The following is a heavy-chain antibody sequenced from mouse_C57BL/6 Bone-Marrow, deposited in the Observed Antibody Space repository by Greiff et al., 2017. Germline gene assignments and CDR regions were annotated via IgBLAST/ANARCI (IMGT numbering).Heavy chain of an antibody. Sequence: VQLQQPGAELVKPGASVKMSCKASGYTFTSYWITWVKQRPGQGLEWIGDIYPGSGSTNYNEKFKSKATLTVDTSSSTAYMQLSSLTSEDSAVYYCARRPLTTVTPYFDYWGQGTTLTVSS. D-gene: IGHD1-1*01. CDR1: GYTFTSYW. V-gene: IGHV1-55*01. CDR3: ARRPLTTVTPYFDY. J-gene: IGHJ2*01. CDR2: IYPGSGST.